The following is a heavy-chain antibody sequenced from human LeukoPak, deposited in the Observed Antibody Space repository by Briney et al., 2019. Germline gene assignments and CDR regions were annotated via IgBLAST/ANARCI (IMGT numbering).Heavy chain of an antibody. J-gene: IGHJ6*03. Sequence: ASVKVSCKASGYTFTNYGITWVRHAPGQGLEWMGWISAYNGDTHYAQKLQGRVAMTTDTSTRTVYMELRSLRHDDTAVYYCARGLDLGSRGYYYFDYHYYYMDVWGKGTTVAVSS. CDR2: ISAYNGDT. CDR1: GYTFTNYG. CDR3: ARGLDLGSRGYYYFDYHYYYMDV. V-gene: IGHV1-18*01. D-gene: IGHD3-22*01.